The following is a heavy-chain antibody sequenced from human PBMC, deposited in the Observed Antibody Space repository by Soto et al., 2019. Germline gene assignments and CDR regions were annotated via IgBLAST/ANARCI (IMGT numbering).Heavy chain of an antibody. J-gene: IGHJ4*02. V-gene: IGHV1-46*01. Sequence: ASVKVSGKASGYTFTSYYIHWVRQAPGQGLEWMGIINPSDGSTTYAQKFQGRVTMTRDTSTSTVYMELSSLRSEDTAVFYCARGSLEMTTITSYFDYWGQGTLVTVSS. CDR2: INPSDGST. CDR1: GYTFTSYY. D-gene: IGHD4-4*01. CDR3: ARGSLEMTTITSYFDY.